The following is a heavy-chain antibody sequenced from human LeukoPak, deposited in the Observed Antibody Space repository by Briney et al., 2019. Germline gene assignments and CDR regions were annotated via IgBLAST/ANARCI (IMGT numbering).Heavy chain of an antibody. J-gene: IGHJ6*03. CDR2: IVVGSGNT. V-gene: IGHV1-58*02. D-gene: IGHD2-2*01. CDR1: GFTFTSSA. Sequence: ASVKVSCKASGFTFTSSAMQWVRQARGQRLEWIGWIVVGSGNTNYAQKFQERVTITRDMSTSTAYMELSSLRSEDTAVYYCARGHYCSSTSCYFSSYYYYMDVWGKGTTVTVSS. CDR3: ARGHYCSSTSCYFSSYYYYMDV.